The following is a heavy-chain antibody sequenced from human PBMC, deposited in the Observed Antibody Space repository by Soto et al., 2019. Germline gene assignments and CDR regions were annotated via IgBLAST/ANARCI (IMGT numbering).Heavy chain of an antibody. CDR1: GGSISSSSYY. CDR2: IYYSGST. Sequence: ETLSLTCTVSGGSISSSSYYWGWIRQPPGKGLEWIGSIYYSGSTYYNPSPKSRVTISVDTSKNQFSLKLSSVTAADTAVYYCASWSAYYGMDVWGQGTTVTVSS. V-gene: IGHV4-39*01. D-gene: IGHD2-15*01. CDR3: ASWSAYYGMDV. J-gene: IGHJ6*02.